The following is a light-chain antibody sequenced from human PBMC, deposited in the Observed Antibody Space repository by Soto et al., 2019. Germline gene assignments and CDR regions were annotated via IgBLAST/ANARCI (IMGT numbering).Light chain of an antibody. J-gene: IGLJ3*02. CDR1: SSDVGGYNY. CDR2: DVS. V-gene: IGLV2-14*03. Sequence: QSLLTQPASVSGSPGQSSNISCTGTSSDVGGYNYVSWYQQNPGKAPKLLIYDVSHRPSGVSDRVSGSKSGNTASLTISGLQADDEADYYCCSYTSGPTLMFGGGTQLTVL. CDR3: CSYTSGPTLM.